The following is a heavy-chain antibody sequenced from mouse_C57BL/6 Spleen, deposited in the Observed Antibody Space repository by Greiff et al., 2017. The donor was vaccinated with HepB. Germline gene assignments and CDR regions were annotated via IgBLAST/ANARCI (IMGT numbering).Heavy chain of an antibody. Sequence: QVQLQQSGAELARPGASVKLSCKASGYTFTSYGISWVKLRTGQGLEWIGEIYPRSGNTYYNEKFKGKATLTADKSSSTAYMELRSLTSEDSAVYFCASPNLLLRSEGYFDVWGTGTTVTVSS. CDR1: GYTFTSYG. J-gene: IGHJ1*03. CDR2: IYPRSGNT. D-gene: IGHD1-1*01. CDR3: ASPNLLLRSEGYFDV. V-gene: IGHV1-81*01.